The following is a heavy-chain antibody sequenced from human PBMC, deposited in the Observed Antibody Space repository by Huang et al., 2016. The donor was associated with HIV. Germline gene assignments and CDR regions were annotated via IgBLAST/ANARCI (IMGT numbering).Heavy chain of an antibody. CDR1: GSTLTELS. V-gene: IGHV1-24*01. D-gene: IGHD3-22*01. CDR3: ATVYRRFRNHDSGDYYFDY. Sequence: QVQLVQSGAEVKKPGASVKVSCKVSGSTLTELSMHWVRQAPGKGLEWMGVCEPEDGETIYAQKVQGRVTMTEDTSTDTADMELSSLRSEDTAVYYCATVYRRFRNHDSGDYYFDYWDQGTLVTVSS. J-gene: IGHJ4*02. CDR2: CEPEDGET.